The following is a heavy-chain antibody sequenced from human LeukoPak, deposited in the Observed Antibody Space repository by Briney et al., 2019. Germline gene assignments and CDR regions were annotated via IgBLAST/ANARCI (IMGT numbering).Heavy chain of an antibody. D-gene: IGHD3-10*01. CDR1: GFTFSSYS. CDR3: ARDDNYYGSGSYYNRFGY. CDR2: ISSSSSYI. Sequence: GGSLRLSCAASGFTFSSYSMNWVRQAPGKGLEWVSSISSSSSYIYYADSVKGRFTISRDNAKNSLYLQMNSLRAEDTAVYCCARDDNYYGSGSYYNRFGYWGQGTLVTVSS. J-gene: IGHJ4*02. V-gene: IGHV3-21*01.